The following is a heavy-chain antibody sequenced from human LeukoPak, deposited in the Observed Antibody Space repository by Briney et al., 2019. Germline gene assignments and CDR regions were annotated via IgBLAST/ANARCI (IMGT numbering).Heavy chain of an antibody. CDR3: ARPSASASLYYFDY. D-gene: IGHD2-2*01. CDR2: IYPGDSDT. V-gene: IGHV5-51*01. J-gene: IGHJ4*02. CDR1: GYSFTSCW. Sequence: GESLKISCKGSGYSFTSCWIGWVRQMPGKGLEWKGIIYPGDSDTRYSPSFQGQVTISADKSISTAYLQWSSLKASDTAMYYCARPSASASLYYFDYWGQGTLVTVSS.